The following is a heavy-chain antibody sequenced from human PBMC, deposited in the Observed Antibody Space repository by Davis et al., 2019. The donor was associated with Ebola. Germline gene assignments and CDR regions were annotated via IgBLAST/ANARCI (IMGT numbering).Heavy chain of an antibody. D-gene: IGHD3-10*01. CDR2: ISAYNGNT. Sequence: AASVKVSCKASGGTFSSYAISWVRQAPGQGLEWMGWISAYNGNTNYAQKLQGRVTMTTDTSTSTAYMELRSLRSDDTALYYCARETYYYGSGSYGVYFDYWGQGTLVTVSS. CDR1: GGTFSSYA. CDR3: ARETYYYGSGSYGVYFDY. J-gene: IGHJ4*02. V-gene: IGHV1-18*01.